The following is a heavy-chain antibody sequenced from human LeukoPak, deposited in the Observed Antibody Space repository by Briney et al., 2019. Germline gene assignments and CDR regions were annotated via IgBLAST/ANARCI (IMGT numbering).Heavy chain of an antibody. CDR1: GFTFSSYA. Sequence: GGSLRLSCAASGFTFSSYAMSWVRQAPGEGLEWVSAISGSGGSTYYADSVKGRFTISRDNSKNTLYLQMNSLRAEDTAVYYCALTGTMIPIDYWGQGTLVTVSS. J-gene: IGHJ4*02. V-gene: IGHV3-23*01. CDR2: ISGSGGST. CDR3: ALTGTMIPIDY. D-gene: IGHD3-22*01.